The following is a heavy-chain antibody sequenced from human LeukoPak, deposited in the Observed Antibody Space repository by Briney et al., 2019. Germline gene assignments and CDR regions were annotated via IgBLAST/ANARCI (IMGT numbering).Heavy chain of an antibody. CDR2: ISASGGNT. D-gene: IGHD5-24*01. Sequence: PGGSLRLSCAASGFTFSSYAVSWVRQAPGKGLEWVSTISASGGNTYYADSVKGRFTISRDNSKNTLYLQMNSLRAEDTAVYYCARVSSWLQAEDYFDYWGQGTLVTVSS. CDR1: GFTFSSYA. CDR3: ARVSSWLQAEDYFDY. J-gene: IGHJ4*02. V-gene: IGHV3-23*01.